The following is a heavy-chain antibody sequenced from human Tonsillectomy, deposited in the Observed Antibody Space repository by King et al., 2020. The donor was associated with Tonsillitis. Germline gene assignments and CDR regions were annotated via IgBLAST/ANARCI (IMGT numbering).Heavy chain of an antibody. V-gene: IGHV4-34*01. CDR3: ARRDSMAWELPHY. J-gene: IGHJ4*02. D-gene: IGHD1-26*01. Sequence: VQLQQWGAGLLRPSETLSLTCTVYGGSFSLYYSTWIRQPPGKGLEWIGEINDSGSTNYNSSLKSRVTISLDTSKNQFSLKLSSVTAADTAVYYCARRDSMAWELPHYWGQGTLVTVSS. CDR1: GGSFSLYY. CDR2: INDSGST.